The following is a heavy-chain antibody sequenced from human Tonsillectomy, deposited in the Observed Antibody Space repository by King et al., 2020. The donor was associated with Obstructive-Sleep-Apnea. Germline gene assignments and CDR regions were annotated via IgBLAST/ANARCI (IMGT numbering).Heavy chain of an antibody. CDR1: GYTFGTYG. V-gene: IGHV1-18*01. J-gene: IGHJ4*02. Sequence: QLVQSGAEVKKPGASVKVSCKTSGYTFGTYGITWVRQAPGQGLEWMGWINPNNGNTDYAQKLQGRVTMTTDASTTTAYMELRSLRSDDTAVYYCATFSSAWYFDYWGQGTQVTVSS. CDR3: ATFSSAWYFDY. D-gene: IGHD6-19*01. CDR2: INPNNGNT.